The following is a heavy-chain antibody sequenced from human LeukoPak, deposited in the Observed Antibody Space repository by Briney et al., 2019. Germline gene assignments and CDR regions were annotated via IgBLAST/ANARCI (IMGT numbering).Heavy chain of an antibody. D-gene: IGHD3-10*01. V-gene: IGHV1-2*02. CDR2: INPNSGGT. CDR1: GYTFTGYY. Sequence: ASVKVSCKASGYTFTGYYMHWVRQAPGQGLEWIGWINPNSGGTNYAQKFQGRVTMTRDTSISTAYMELSRLRSDDTAVYYCARDRRVRGVTEKYYYYMDVWGKGTTVTVSS. J-gene: IGHJ6*03. CDR3: ARDRRVRGVTEKYYYYMDV.